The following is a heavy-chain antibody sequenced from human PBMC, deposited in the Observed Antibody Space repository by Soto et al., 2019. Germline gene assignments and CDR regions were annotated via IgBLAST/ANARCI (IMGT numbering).Heavy chain of an antibody. J-gene: IGHJ4*02. CDR2: IIPIFGTA. CDR3: ARVGIVGAHKTYYYDY. V-gene: IGHV1-69*01. D-gene: IGHD1-26*01. Sequence: QVQLVQSGAEVKKPGSSVKVSCKASGGTFSSYAIRWVRQAPGQGLEWMGGIIPIFGTANYAQKFQGRVTMTADESTSTAYMELSSLRSEDTAVYYCARVGIVGAHKTYYYDYWGQGTLVTVSS. CDR1: GGTFSSYA.